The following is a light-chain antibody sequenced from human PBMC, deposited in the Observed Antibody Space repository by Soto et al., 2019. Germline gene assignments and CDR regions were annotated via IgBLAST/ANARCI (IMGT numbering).Light chain of an antibody. V-gene: IGKV1-5*01. CDR3: QQDKSYS. Sequence: QMIGTASSRAGVEISVVTVTCRASQSISNWLAWYQQKPGTAPKVLIYHASNLQSGVPSRFSGSASGAEFPLTTSSPQPDDIATYYRQQDKSYSFGQGTKVDIK. CDR1: QSISNW. J-gene: IGKJ1*01. CDR2: HAS.